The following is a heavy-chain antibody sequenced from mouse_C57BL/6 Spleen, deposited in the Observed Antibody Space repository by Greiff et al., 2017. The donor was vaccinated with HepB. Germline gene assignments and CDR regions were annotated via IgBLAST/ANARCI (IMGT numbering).Heavy chain of an antibody. Sequence: EVQVVESGGGLVKPGGSLKLSCAASGFTFSSYAMSWVRQTPEKRLEWVATISDGGSYTYYPDNVKGRFTISRDNAKNNLYLQMSHLKSEDTAMYYCARDGYYGSSPHYAMDYWGQGTSVTVSS. V-gene: IGHV5-4*01. J-gene: IGHJ4*01. CDR1: GFTFSSYA. D-gene: IGHD1-1*01. CDR3: ARDGYYGSSPHYAMDY. CDR2: ISDGGSYT.